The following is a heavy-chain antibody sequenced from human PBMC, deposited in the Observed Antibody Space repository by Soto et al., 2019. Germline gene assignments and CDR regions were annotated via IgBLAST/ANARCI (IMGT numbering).Heavy chain of an antibody. D-gene: IGHD3-10*01. V-gene: IGHV4-4*08. CDR1: GGAISSSF. Sequence: SETLSLTCTVSGGAISSSFWSWIRQPPGKGLEWIGYIDNTGSTNYNPSLKSRVTISRDMSKNQFSLKLTSLTAADTAVYYCARAYGSTWGEGTLVTVS. CDR2: IDNTGST. J-gene: IGHJ4*02. CDR3: ARAYGST.